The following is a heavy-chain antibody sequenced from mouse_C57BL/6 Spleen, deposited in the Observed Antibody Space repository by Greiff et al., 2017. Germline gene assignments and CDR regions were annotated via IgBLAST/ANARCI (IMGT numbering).Heavy chain of an antibody. V-gene: IGHV1-55*01. CDR3: ARERYYGNYNWYFDV. Sequence: QVQLQQSGAELARPGASVKMSCKASGYTFTSYWITWVKQRPGPGLEWIGDIYPGSGSTNYNEKFKSKAALTVDTSSSTAYMQLISLTSENSAVYYCARERYYGNYNWYFDVWGTGTTVTVSS. J-gene: IGHJ1*03. D-gene: IGHD2-1*01. CDR2: IYPGSGST. CDR1: GYTFTSYW.